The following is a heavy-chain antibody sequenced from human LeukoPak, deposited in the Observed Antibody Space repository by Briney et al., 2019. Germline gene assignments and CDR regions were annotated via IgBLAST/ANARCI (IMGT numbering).Heavy chain of an antibody. J-gene: IGHJ4*02. CDR2: INHSGST. Sequence: PSETLSLSCAVYGGSFSGYYWSWIRQPPGKGPEWIGEINHSGSTNYNPSLKSRVTISVDTSKNQFSLKLSSVTAADTAVYYCGRRGDGYNYVDFDYWGQGPLVTVPS. CDR3: GRRGDGYNYVDFDY. CDR1: GGSFSGYY. D-gene: IGHD5-24*01. V-gene: IGHV4-34*01.